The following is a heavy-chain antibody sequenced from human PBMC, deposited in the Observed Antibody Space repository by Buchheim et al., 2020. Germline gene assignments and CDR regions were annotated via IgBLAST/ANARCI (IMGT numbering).Heavy chain of an antibody. CDR3: ARRAPYGSGSRYWYFDL. CDR1: GGSFSGYY. CDR2: INHSGST. Sequence: QVQLQQWGAGLLKPSETLSLTCAVYGGSFSGYYWSWIRQPPGKGLEWIGEINHSGSTNYNPSLKSRVTISVDTSKNHFSLKLSSVTAADTAVYYCARRAPYGSGSRYWYFDLWGRGTL. J-gene: IGHJ2*01. D-gene: IGHD3-10*01. V-gene: IGHV4-34*01.